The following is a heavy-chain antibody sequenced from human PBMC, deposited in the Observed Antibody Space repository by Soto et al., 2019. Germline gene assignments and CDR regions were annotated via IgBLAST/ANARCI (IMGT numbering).Heavy chain of an antibody. V-gene: IGHV4-34*01. CDR3: ARTVRQLWSHGVYYYYYGMDV. CDR1: GGSFSVYY. CDR2: INHSGST. J-gene: IGHJ6*02. Sequence: SETRSLTCAVYGGSFSVYYWSWIRQPPGKGLDCIGEINHSGSTNYNPSLKSRVTISVDTSKNQFSLKLSSVTAADTPLYYCARTVRQLWSHGVYYYYYGMDVWVPGTTVP. D-gene: IGHD5-18*01.